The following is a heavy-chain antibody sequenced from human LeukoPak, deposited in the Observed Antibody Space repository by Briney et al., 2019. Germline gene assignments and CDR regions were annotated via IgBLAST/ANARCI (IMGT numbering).Heavy chain of an antibody. CDR2: ISWNGARI. CDR3: VKDLVAASENVRGWYPMDY. J-gene: IGHJ4*02. V-gene: IGHV3-43*01. D-gene: IGHD6-19*01. Sequence: GGSLRLSCAASGFTFAEYTMHWVRQAPGKGLEWVSLISWNGARIHYGDSVKGRITIPRDNSKNSLYLQMNSLRTEDTALYYCVKDLVAASENVRGWYPMDYWGQGTLVTVSS. CDR1: GFTFAEYT.